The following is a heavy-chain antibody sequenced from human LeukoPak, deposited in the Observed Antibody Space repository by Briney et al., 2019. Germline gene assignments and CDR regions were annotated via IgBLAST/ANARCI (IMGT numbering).Heavy chain of an antibody. J-gene: IGHJ4*02. Sequence: GGSLRLSCAASGFTVSSNYMSWVRQAPGKGLEWVSVIYSGGSTYHADSVKGRFTISRGNSKNTLYLQMNSLRAEGTAVYYCARDRAGTAMDYWGQGTLVTVSS. CDR1: GFTVSSNY. CDR2: IYSGGST. CDR3: ARDRAGTAMDY. D-gene: IGHD6-19*01. V-gene: IGHV3-66*01.